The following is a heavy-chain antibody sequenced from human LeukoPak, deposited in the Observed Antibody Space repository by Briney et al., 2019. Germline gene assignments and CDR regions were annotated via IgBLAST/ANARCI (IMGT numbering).Heavy chain of an antibody. Sequence: SETLSLTCAVYGGSFSGYYWSWIRQPPGKGLEWIGEINHSGSTNYNPSLKSRVTISVDTSKNQFSLKLSSVTAADTAVYYCSGGHPPRHYMDVWGKGTTVTVSS. CDR3: SGGHPPRHYMDV. CDR2: INHSGST. CDR1: GGSFSGYY. J-gene: IGHJ6*03. V-gene: IGHV4-34*01.